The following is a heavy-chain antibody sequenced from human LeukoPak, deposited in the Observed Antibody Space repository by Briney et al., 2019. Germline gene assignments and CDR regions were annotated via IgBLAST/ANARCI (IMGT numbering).Heavy chain of an antibody. CDR1: GFTFSSYA. Sequence: QTGGSLGLSCAASGFTFSSYAMSWVRQAPGKGLEWVSAIGGSGGSTYYADSVKGRFTISRDNSKNTLYLQMNSLRAEDTAVYYCAKVKNDILTGYYPYYFDYWGQGTLVTVSS. D-gene: IGHD3-9*01. CDR2: IGGSGGST. J-gene: IGHJ4*02. V-gene: IGHV3-23*01. CDR3: AKVKNDILTGYYPYYFDY.